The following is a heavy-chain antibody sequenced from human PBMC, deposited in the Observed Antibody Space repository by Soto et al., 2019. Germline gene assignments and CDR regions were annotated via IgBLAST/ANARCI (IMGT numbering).Heavy chain of an antibody. CDR1: EFTFSSYG. Sequence: PGRSLRLSCAAAEFTFSSYGMHWVRQAPGKGLEWVAVISYDGSNKYYADSVKGRFTISRDNSKNTLYLQMNSLRAEDTAVYYCAKDMPYYDSSGYSNWGQGTLVTAP. D-gene: IGHD3-22*01. CDR2: ISYDGSNK. J-gene: IGHJ4*02. V-gene: IGHV3-30*18. CDR3: AKDMPYYDSSGYSN.